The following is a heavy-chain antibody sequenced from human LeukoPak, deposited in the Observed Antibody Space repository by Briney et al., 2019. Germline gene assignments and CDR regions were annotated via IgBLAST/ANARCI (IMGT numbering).Heavy chain of an antibody. Sequence: GGSLRLSCAASGFTFSTFSMNWVRQTPGKGLEWVSAISSSGSDIYYADSVKGRFTISRDNPKRALYLQMNSLRAEDTAVYYCARGTFPNDAFDVWGQGTVVTVSS. D-gene: IGHD1-7*01. J-gene: IGHJ3*01. CDR1: GFTFSTFS. CDR2: ISSSGSDI. V-gene: IGHV3-21*01. CDR3: ARGTFPNDAFDV.